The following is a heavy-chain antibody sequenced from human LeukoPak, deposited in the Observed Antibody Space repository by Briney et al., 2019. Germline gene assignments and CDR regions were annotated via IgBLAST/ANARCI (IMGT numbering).Heavy chain of an antibody. Sequence: PGGSLRLSCAASGFTFSTYWMTWVRQAPGKGLEWVANIEHYGNDKYYLDSLKGRFTISRDNTRNSLYLQMDSLRAEDTAVYYCAKVGVAKKPYYFDYWGQGTLVTVPS. D-gene: IGHD3-3*01. CDR2: IEHYGNDK. J-gene: IGHJ4*02. V-gene: IGHV3-7*05. CDR3: AKVGVAKKPYYFDY. CDR1: GFTFSTYW.